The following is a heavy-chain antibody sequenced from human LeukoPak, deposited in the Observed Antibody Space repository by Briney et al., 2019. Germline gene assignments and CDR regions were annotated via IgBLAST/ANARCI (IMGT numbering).Heavy chain of an antibody. D-gene: IGHD2-2*01. V-gene: IGHV3-48*01. CDR2: ISSSSTI. CDR1: GFTFSSYS. Sequence: GGSLRLSCAASGFTFSSYSMNWVRQAPGKGLEWVSYISSSSTIYYADSAKGRFTISRDKAKNSLYLQMNSLRAEDTAVYYCAREYCSSTSCLYDYWGQGTLVTVSS. J-gene: IGHJ4*02. CDR3: AREYCSSTSCLYDY.